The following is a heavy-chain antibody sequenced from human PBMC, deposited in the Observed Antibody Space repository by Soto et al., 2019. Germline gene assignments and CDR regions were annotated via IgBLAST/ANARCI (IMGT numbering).Heavy chain of an antibody. CDR2: IWYDGSNK. D-gene: IGHD2-2*02. J-gene: IGHJ4*02. Sequence: QVQLVESGGGVVQPGNSLRLSCAASGFAFSGHGMHWVRQAPGKGLEWVTVIWYDGSNKHYVDSVKGRFTISRDNSRNTLYLQMNSLRAEDTAVYFCAREGQGESPYTVWDYWGQGTVVTVSS. CDR1: GFAFSGHG. CDR3: AREGQGESPYTVWDY. V-gene: IGHV3-33*01.